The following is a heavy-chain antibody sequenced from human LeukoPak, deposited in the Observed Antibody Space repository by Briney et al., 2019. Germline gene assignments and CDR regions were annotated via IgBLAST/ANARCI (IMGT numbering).Heavy chain of an antibody. CDR3: ARRPRKYSSSFDP. CDR1: GGSISSYY. D-gene: IGHD1-26*01. CDR2: IYYSGST. J-gene: IGHJ5*02. Sequence: PSETLSLTCTVSGGSISSYYWSWIRQPPGKGLEWIGYIYYSGSTNYNPSLKSRVTISVDTSKNQFSLKLSSVTAADTAVYYCARRPRKYSSSFDPWGQGTLVTVSS. V-gene: IGHV4-59*01.